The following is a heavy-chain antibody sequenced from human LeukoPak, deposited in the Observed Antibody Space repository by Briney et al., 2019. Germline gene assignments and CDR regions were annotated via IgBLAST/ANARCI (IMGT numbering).Heavy chain of an antibody. V-gene: IGHV4-59*01. CDR2: MYYSGST. D-gene: IGHD5-18*01. Sequence: SETLSLTCTVSGGSIRSYYWSWLRQPPGKGLEWLGYMYYSGSTCYNPSLKSRVTISVDTSKNQFSLRLSSVTAAATAVYYCASGAYSFYYMDVWGKGTTVTISS. CDR3: ASGAYSFYYMDV. J-gene: IGHJ6*03. CDR1: GGSIRSYY.